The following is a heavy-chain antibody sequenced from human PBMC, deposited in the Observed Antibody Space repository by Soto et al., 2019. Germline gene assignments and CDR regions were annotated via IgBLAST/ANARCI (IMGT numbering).Heavy chain of an antibody. J-gene: IGHJ4*02. Sequence: GGSLRLSCAASGFTFIGYAMSWGRQAPGKGLEWVSIITSDGRTYYADSVKGRFTISRDNSKNTVYLQMNSLRAEDTAVYYCAKDYSTVTTDPLSVVLFDYWGQGALVTVSS. CDR1: GFTFIGYA. CDR3: AKDYSTVTTDPLSVVLFDY. CDR2: ITSDGRT. V-gene: IGHV3-23*01. D-gene: IGHD4-17*01.